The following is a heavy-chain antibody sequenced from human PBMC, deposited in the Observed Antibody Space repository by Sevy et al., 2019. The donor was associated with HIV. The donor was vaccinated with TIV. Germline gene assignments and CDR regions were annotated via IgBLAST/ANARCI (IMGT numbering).Heavy chain of an antibody. CDR1: GYTFTDYG. Sequence: ASVKVSCKASGYTFTDYGITWVRQAPGQGLEWMGWISIYNSNKKYAQNLQGRLTMTTDTSTSTAYMEIRSLTSDDTAVYYCARGWDPNGRYVNWFDPWGQGTLVTVSS. D-gene: IGHD6-19*01. CDR3: ARGWDPNGRYVNWFDP. J-gene: IGHJ5*02. CDR2: ISIYNSNK. V-gene: IGHV1-18*01.